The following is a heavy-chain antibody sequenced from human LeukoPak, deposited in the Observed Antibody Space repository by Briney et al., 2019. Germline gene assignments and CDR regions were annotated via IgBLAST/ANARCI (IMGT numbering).Heavy chain of an antibody. CDR3: ARDRDY. J-gene: IGHJ4*02. CDR2: MSAYNGTT. V-gene: IGHV1-18*01. Sequence: GASVKVSCTASGYTFTSSGISWVRQAPGQGLEWMGWMSAYNGTTNYAQKLQGRVPMTRDTSTSTVYMELSSLRSEDTAVYYCARDRDYWGQGTLVTVSS. CDR1: GYTFTSSG.